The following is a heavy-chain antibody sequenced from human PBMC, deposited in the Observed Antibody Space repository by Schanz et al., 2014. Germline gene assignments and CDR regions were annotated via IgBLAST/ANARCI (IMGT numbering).Heavy chain of an antibody. Sequence: QVQLVQSEAEVKKPGSSVKVSCKASGGTFSSFGINWVRQAPGQGLEWMGWISAYNGNTNYAQKLQGRVTMTTDTSTSTAYMELRSLRSDDTAVYYCARGGYSSGWYDRDIAHFDYWGQGTLVTVSS. V-gene: IGHV1-18*01. CDR1: GGTFSSFG. D-gene: IGHD6-19*01. J-gene: IGHJ4*02. CDR3: ARGGYSSGWYDRDIAHFDY. CDR2: ISAYNGNT.